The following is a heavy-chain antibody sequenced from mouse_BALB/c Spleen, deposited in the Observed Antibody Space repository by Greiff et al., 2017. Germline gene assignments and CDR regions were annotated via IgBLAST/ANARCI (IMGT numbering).Heavy chain of an antibody. CDR3: ARRGGSSYDAMGY. V-gene: IGHV5-12-2*01. Sequence: EVMLVESGGGLVQPGGSLKLSCAASGFTFSSYTMSWVRQTPEKRLEWVAYISNGGGSTYYPDTVKGRFTISRDNAKNTLYLQMSGLKSEDTAMYYCARRGGSSYDAMGYGGQGTSVTVSS. CDR1: GFTFSSYT. D-gene: IGHD1-1*01. CDR2: ISNGGGST. J-gene: IGHJ4*01.